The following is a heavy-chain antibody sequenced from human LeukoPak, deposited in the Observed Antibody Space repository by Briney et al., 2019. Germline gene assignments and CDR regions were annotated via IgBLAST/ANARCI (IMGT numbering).Heavy chain of an antibody. CDR1: GYTFASYY. Sequence: GASVKVSCKASGYTFASYYMHWVRQAPGQGLEWMGIINPSGGSTSYAQKFQGRVTMTRDTSTSTVYMELSSLRSEDTAVYYCARTGLWFRYFDYWGQGTLVTVSS. CDR3: ARTGLWFRYFDY. CDR2: INPSGGST. V-gene: IGHV1-46*01. D-gene: IGHD3-10*01. J-gene: IGHJ4*02.